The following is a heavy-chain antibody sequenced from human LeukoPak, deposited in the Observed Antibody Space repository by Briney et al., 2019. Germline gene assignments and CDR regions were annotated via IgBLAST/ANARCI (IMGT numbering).Heavy chain of an antibody. J-gene: IGHJ4*02. CDR3: ARNWGSGSFDY. CDR1: GFTFGNYA. D-gene: IGHD7-27*01. Sequence: GGSLRLSCTASGFTFGNYAMSWFRQAPGKGLECISFIRSKGHGRTADYAASVKVRFTMSRDDYKGIAYLQMDSLKTEDTAVYYCARNWGSGSFDYWGQGTLVTVSS. CDR2: IRSKGHGRTA. V-gene: IGHV3-49*03.